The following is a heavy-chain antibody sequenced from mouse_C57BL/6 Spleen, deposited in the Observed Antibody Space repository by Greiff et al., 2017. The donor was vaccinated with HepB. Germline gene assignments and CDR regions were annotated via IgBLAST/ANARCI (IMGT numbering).Heavy chain of an antibody. CDR3: ARSITTVVGEYYFDY. CDR2: INPSSGYT. V-gene: IGHV1-4*01. J-gene: IGHJ2*01. D-gene: IGHD1-1*01. Sequence: VQLQQSGAELARPGASVKMSCKASGYTFTSYTMHWVKQRPGQGLEWIGYINPSSGYTKYNQKFKDKATLTADKSSSTAYLQLSTLTSADSAVYYCARSITTVVGEYYFDYWGQGTTLTVSS. CDR1: GYTFTSYT.